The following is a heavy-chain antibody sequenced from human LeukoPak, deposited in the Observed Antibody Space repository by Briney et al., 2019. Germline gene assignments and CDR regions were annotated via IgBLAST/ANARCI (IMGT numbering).Heavy chain of an antibody. Sequence: SETLSLTCTVSGGSISSYYWSWIRQPPGKGLEWIGYIYYSGSTNYNPSLKSRVTISVDTSKNQFSLKLSSVTAADTAVYYCARSAKLSSMPVVLDAFDIWGQGTMVTVSS. CDR1: GGSISSYY. CDR2: IYYSGST. D-gene: IGHD2/OR15-2a*01. CDR3: ARSAKLSSMPVVLDAFDI. J-gene: IGHJ3*02. V-gene: IGHV4-59*01.